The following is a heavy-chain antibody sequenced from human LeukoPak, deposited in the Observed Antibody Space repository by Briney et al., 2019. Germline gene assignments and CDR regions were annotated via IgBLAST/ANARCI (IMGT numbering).Heavy chain of an antibody. J-gene: IGHJ4*02. CDR2: VYYTGST. V-gene: IGHV4-39*07. CDR3: ARGTGVALDY. Sequence: PSETLSLTCTVSGASIYTSSSYWGWIRQPPGKGLEWIASVYYTGSTYYSPSLKSRATISVDTSKNQFSLKLSSVTAADTAVYYCARGTGVALDYWGQGTLVTVSS. D-gene: IGHD5-12*01. CDR1: GASIYTSSSY.